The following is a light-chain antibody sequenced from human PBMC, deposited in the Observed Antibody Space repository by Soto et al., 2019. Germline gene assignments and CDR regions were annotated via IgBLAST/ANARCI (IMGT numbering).Light chain of an antibody. CDR2: KAS. CDR3: QQYNTFSLT. Sequence: DIQMTQSPSTLSASVGDRVTITCRASQSISSWLAWYQQKPGKAPKLLISKASNLESGVPARFSGSGSVTEFTLTINSLQPDDFATYYCQQYNTFSLTFGGGTKVEIK. J-gene: IGKJ4*01. V-gene: IGKV1-5*03. CDR1: QSISSW.